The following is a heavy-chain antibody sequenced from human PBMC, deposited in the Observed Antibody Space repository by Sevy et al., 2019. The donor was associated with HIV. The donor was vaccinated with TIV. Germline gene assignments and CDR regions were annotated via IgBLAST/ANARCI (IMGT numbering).Heavy chain of an antibody. CDR2: IRSNIDGGTR. CDR3: TRDREYGDYKGGFDY. V-gene: IGHV3-15*01. J-gene: IGHJ4*02. D-gene: IGHD4-17*01. Sequence: GGSLRLSCAASGFTFTNAWMGWVRRAPGKGLEWVGRIRSNIDGGTRDYAAPLKGRFTISRDDSKNTIYLQMNILKSADTAVYYCTRDREYGDYKGGFDYWGQGTLVTVSS. CDR1: GFTFTNAW.